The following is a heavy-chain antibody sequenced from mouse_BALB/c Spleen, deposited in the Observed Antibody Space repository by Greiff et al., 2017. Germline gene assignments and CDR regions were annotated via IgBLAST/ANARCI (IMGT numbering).Heavy chain of an antibody. J-gene: IGHJ3*01. CDR3: ARGSNVIATWFDY. CDR2: ISSGGST. CDR1: GFTFSSYA. D-gene: IGHD2-4*01. Sequence: EVKLMESGGGLVKPGGSLKLSCAASGFTFSSYAMSWVRQTPEKRLEWVASISSGGSTYYPDSVKGRFTISRDNARNILYLQMSSLRSEDTAMYDCARGSNVIATWFDYWGQGTLVTVSA. V-gene: IGHV5-6-5*01.